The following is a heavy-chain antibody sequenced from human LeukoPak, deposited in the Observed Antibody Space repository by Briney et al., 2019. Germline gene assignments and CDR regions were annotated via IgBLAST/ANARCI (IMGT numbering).Heavy chain of an antibody. V-gene: IGHV3-7*01. D-gene: IGHD3-16*01. CDR1: GFSISNYW. Sequence: PGGSLRLSCAASGFSISNYWMSWVRQAPGKGLEWVANIKDDGSDKYYVDSVKGRFTTSRDNAKNSLYLQMNSLRVEDTAVYYCARDQSSRPLGYWGQGTLVTVFS. CDR3: ARDQSSRPLGY. J-gene: IGHJ4*02. CDR2: IKDDGSDK.